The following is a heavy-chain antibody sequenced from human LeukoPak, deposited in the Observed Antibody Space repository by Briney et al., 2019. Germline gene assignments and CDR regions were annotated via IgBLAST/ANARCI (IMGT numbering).Heavy chain of an antibody. D-gene: IGHD6-13*01. CDR2: IRSDGSIK. J-gene: IGHJ4*02. Sequence: GGSLRLSCAASGFAFSTYGMHWVRQAPGKGLEWVAFIRSDGSIKYYADSVEGRFTISRDNSKNTLYLQMNSLRPEDTAVYWCAKTHSTSWGIFEYWGQGALVTVSS. V-gene: IGHV3-30*02. CDR3: AKTHSTSWGIFEY. CDR1: GFAFSTYG.